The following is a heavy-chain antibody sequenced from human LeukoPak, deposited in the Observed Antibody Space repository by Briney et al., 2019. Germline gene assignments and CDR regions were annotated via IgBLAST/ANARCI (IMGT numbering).Heavy chain of an antibody. J-gene: IGHJ4*02. CDR3: AKDREQQLVLDF. CDR2: IIGSGSST. CDR1: GLTFSSCA. D-gene: IGHD6-13*01. V-gene: IGHV3-23*01. Sequence: PGGSLRLSCAASGLTFSSCAMSWVRQAPGKGLEWVSAIIGSGSSTYYADSVKGRFTISRDNSKNTLFLQMNSLRAEDTAVYYCAKDREQQLVLDFWGQGTLVTVSS.